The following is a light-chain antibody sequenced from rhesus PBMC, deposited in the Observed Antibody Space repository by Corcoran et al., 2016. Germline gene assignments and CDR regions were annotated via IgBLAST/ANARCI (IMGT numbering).Light chain of an antibody. J-gene: IGKJ2*01. CDR1: QGISSW. CDR3: LQYSSSPYS. CDR2: KAS. Sequence: DIQMTQSPSSLSAPVGDKVTITCRASQGISSWLAWYQQKPGNAPKLLTYKASSLQSGVQSWFSGSRSGTYFTLTISSLQPEDFATYYCLQYSSSPYSFGQGTKVEIK. V-gene: IGKV1-22*01.